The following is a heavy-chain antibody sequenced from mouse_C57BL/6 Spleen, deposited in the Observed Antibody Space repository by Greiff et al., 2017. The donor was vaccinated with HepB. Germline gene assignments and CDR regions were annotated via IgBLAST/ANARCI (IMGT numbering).Heavy chain of an antibody. J-gene: IGHJ2*01. CDR2: IDPETGGT. CDR1: GYTFTDYE. D-gene: IGHD1-1*01. V-gene: IGHV1-15*01. CDR3: TRWDTTVVGYYFDY. Sequence: VQLQQSGAELVRPGASVTLSCKASGYTFTDYEMHWVKQTPVHGLEWIGAIDPETGGTAYNQKFKGKAILTADKSSSTAYMELRSLTSEDSAVYYCTRWDTTVVGYYFDYWGQGTTLTVSS.